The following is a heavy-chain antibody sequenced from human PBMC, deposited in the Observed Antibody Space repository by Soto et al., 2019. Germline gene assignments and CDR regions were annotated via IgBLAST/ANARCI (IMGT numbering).Heavy chain of an antibody. J-gene: IGHJ6*03. Sequence: SETLSLTCTVSGDSISSSTYYWAWIRQPPGKGLEWIGSIYSSGRAYYNPSLKNRVTMSVETSKNQFSMKVNSVTAADTALYFFARPGRTRHYYYYMDVWGKGTTVTVSS. CDR2: IYSSGRA. D-gene: IGHD1-26*01. CDR1: GDSISSSTYY. V-gene: IGHV4-39*01. CDR3: ARPGRTRHYYYYMDV.